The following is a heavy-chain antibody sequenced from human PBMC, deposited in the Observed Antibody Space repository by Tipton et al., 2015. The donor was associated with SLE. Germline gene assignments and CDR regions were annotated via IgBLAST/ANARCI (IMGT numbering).Heavy chain of an antibody. Sequence: PGLVKPSETLSLICNVSGHSISSGYYWGWIRQSPGKGLEWIGNAHHSGTQTYNPSLKGRVTIVVDMSKSQFSLKLTSVTAADTAVYHCARATRDYNTFTGYYGGWNFDLWGRGTLVTVSS. CDR2: AHHSGTQ. V-gene: IGHV4-38-2*02. J-gene: IGHJ2*01. D-gene: IGHD3-9*01. CDR3: ARATRDYNTFTGYYGGWNFDL. CDR1: GHSISSGYY.